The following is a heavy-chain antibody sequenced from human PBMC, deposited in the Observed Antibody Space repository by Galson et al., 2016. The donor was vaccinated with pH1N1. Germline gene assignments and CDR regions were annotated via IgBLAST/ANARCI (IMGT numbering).Heavy chain of an antibody. V-gene: IGHV4-59*11. J-gene: IGHJ5*02. Sequence: SETLSLTCAVSGASMSAHYWSWVRQSPGKGLEWIGYVHYSGWNNYNPSRKSRVTISMDKSKKQFSLNLGSVTAADTAVYFCGRIPQGAGPFGWFDPWSQGTLVIVSS. CDR2: VHYSGWN. D-gene: IGHD3-16*01. CDR1: GASMSAHY. CDR3: GRIPQGAGPFGWFDP.